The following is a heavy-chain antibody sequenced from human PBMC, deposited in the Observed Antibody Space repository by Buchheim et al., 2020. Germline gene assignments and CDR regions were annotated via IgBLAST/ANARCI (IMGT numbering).Heavy chain of an antibody. CDR1: GGSVNSGSYY. Sequence: QVQLQESGPGLVKPSETLSVTCTVSGGSVNSGSYYWSWIRQPPGKGLEWIGYIYYSGSTNYSPSLKSRVTISVDTSKDQFSLKLSSVTAADTAVYYCARTSIQYHFDSWGQGTL. CDR2: IYYSGST. V-gene: IGHV4-61*01. J-gene: IGHJ4*02. D-gene: IGHD4-11*01. CDR3: ARTSIQYHFDS.